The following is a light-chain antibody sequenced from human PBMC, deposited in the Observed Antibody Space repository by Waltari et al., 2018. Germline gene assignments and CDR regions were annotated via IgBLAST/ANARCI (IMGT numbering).Light chain of an antibody. CDR3: CSYAGTKWV. V-gene: IGLV2-8*01. CDR1: SSDIGAYNR. CDR2: EVS. J-gene: IGLJ3*02. Sequence: QSALTQPPSTSGSPGQSVPISCTGTSSDIGAYNRVSWFQQYPDKAPKLMIYEVSQRSAGVPDRFSASKSGNTASLTVSGLQAEDEADYYCCSYAGTKWVFGGGTKLTVL.